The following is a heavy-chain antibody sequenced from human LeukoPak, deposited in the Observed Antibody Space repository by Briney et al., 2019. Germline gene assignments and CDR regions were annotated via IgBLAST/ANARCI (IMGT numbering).Heavy chain of an antibody. CDR3: ARDGVGDYGDSNLGY. D-gene: IGHD4-17*01. J-gene: IGHJ4*02. CDR1: GYTFTSYY. V-gene: IGHV1-46*01. CDR2: INPSGGST. Sequence: ASVKVSCKASGYTFTSYYMHLVRQAPGQGLEWMGIINPSGGSTSYAQKFQGRVTMTRDTSTSTVYMELSSLRSEDTAVYYCARDGVGDYGDSNLGYWGQGTLVTVSS.